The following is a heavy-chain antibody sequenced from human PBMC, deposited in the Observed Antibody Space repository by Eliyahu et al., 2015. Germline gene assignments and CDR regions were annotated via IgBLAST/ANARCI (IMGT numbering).Heavy chain of an antibody. D-gene: IGHD3-10*01. CDR3: ARDSSLWFREFDCPSFDY. CDR1: GXTFIXXX. Sequence: QVQLVESGGGVVQPGRSLRXSCAAXGXTFIXXXXHWVRQGPGKGLEWVAVISYDGSNKYYADSVKGRFTISRDNSKNTLYLQMNSLRAEDTAVYYCARDSSLWFREFDCPSFDYWGQGTLVTVSS. CDR2: ISYDGSNK. J-gene: IGHJ4*02. V-gene: IGHV3-30-3*01.